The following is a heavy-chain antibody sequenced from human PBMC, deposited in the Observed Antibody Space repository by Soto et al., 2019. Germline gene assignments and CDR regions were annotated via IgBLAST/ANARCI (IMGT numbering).Heavy chain of an antibody. Sequence: EVQLVESGEGLVQPGGSLRLSCAASGFTFSSYNIHWIRQAPGKGLEFVSAISRSGDRTYYADSVKGRFTITRDNSKNPVWLQMGSPRAEAMAVYYCARARCSSGQCYYFDYWGRGALVSVSS. CDR3: ARARCSSGQCYYFDY. J-gene: IGHJ4*02. D-gene: IGHD2-15*01. CDR2: ISRSGDRT. V-gene: IGHV3-64*02. CDR1: GFTFSSYN.